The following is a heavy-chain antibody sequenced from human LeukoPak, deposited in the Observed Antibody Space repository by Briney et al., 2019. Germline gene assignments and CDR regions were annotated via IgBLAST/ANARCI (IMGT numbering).Heavy chain of an antibody. Sequence: SVKVSCKASGGTFSSYAISWVRQAPGQGLEWMGRIIPILGIANYAQKFQGRVTITANKSTSTAYMELSSLRSEDTAVYYCARRVVPAANFDYWGQGTLVTVSS. J-gene: IGHJ4*02. D-gene: IGHD2-2*01. CDR3: ARRVVPAANFDY. CDR2: IIPILGIA. CDR1: GGTFSSYA. V-gene: IGHV1-69*04.